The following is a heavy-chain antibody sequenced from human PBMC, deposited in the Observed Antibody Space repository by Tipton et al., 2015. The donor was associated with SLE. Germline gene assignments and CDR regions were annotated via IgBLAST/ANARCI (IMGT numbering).Heavy chain of an antibody. CDR2: IYYSGST. Sequence: TLSLTCTVSGGSISSGGYYWSWIRQPPGKGLEWIGYIYYSGSTNYNPSLKSRVTISVDTSKNQFSLKLSSVTAADTAVYYCARASGSSWYYYYYGMNVWGQGTTVTVSS. CDR3: ARASGSSWYYYYYGMNV. V-gene: IGHV4-61*08. CDR1: GGSISSGGYY. D-gene: IGHD6-13*01. J-gene: IGHJ6*02.